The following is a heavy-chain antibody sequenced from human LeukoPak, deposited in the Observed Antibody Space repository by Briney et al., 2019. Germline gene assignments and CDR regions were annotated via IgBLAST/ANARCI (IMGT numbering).Heavy chain of an antibody. J-gene: IGHJ5*02. D-gene: IGHD2-2*01. CDR3: GRVLRAQLPGNWFDA. CDR1: GYTFTSYG. V-gene: IGHV1-18*01. Sequence: ASVKLSCTASGYTFTSYGISWVRQAPGQGLGWMGWFSTYNSNTNYAQKLQGRVTMTTDTSTSTHYMELRSLRTDATAVYYCGRVLRAQLPGNWFDAWGQGTPVTVSS. CDR2: FSTYNSNT.